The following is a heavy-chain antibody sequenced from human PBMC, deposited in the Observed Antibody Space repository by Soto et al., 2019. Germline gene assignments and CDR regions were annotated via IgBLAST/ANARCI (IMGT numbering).Heavy chain of an antibody. D-gene: IGHD2-15*01. CDR2: IYHSGST. CDR1: GGSISSSNW. V-gene: IGHV4-4*02. CDR3: ARSSRDEGDCSRGSCYSGPLAY. Sequence: QVQLQESGPGLVKPSGTLSLTCAVSGGSISSSNWWSWVRQPPGKGLEWIGEIYHSGSTNDNPSRKSRVTRSVDKSKNSFSLKLSSVAGADTAVYYCARSSRDEGDCSRGSCYSGPLAYWGQGTLVTVSS. J-gene: IGHJ4*02.